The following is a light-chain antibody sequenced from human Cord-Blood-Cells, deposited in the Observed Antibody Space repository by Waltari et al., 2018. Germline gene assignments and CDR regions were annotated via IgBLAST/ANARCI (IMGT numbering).Light chain of an antibody. J-gene: IGKJ2*01. Sequence: IVLTQSPATLSFSPGERPTLSCRASQSVSSYSAWYQQKHGQSPRLLNYDASNRATGIPARFSGSGSGTDFTLTISSLEPEDFAVYYCQQRSNWPSYTVGQGTKLEIK. V-gene: IGKV3-11*01. CDR3: QQRSNWPSYT. CDR2: DAS. CDR1: QSVSSY.